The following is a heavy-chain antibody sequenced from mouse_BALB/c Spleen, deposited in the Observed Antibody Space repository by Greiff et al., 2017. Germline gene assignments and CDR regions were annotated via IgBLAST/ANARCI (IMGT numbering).Heavy chain of an antibody. V-gene: IGHV2-2*02. CDR1: GFSLTSYG. J-gene: IGHJ3*01. CDR3: ARRGYYRYDGFAY. D-gene: IGHD2-14*01. CDR2: IWSGGST. Sequence: QVQLKESGPGLVQPSQSLSITCTVSGFSLTSYGVHWVRQSPGKGLEWLGVIWSGGSTDYNAAFISRLSISKDNSKSQVFFKMNSLQANDTAIYYCARRGYYRYDGFAYWGQGTLVTVSA.